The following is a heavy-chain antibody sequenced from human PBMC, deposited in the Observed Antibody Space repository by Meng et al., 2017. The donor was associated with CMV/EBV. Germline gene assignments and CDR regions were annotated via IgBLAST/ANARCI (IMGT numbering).Heavy chain of an antibody. Sequence: FGGYTISWVRQAPGQGLEWMGRIIAIVGITNYAQKFQGRVTLTADISTSTAFMELSSLRSEDTAMYYCARGGGGDSSGNYIGEGWLDPWGQGTLVTVSS. V-gene: IGHV1-69*02. CDR1: FGGYT. J-gene: IGHJ5*02. CDR2: IIAIVGIT. CDR3: ARGGGGDSSGNYIGEGWLDP. D-gene: IGHD3-22*01.